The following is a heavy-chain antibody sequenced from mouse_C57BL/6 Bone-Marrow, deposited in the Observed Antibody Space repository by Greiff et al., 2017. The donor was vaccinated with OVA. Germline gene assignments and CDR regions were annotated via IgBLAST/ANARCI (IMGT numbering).Heavy chain of an antibody. V-gene: IGHV1-4*01. D-gene: IGHD2-1*01. J-gene: IGHJ3*01. CDR3: AREDGNWFAN. CDR1: GYTFTSYT. Sequence: QVQLQQSGAELVRPGASVKMSCKASGYTFTSYTMHWVKQRPGQGLEWIGYINPSSGYTKYNQKFKDKATLTADKSSSTAYMQLSSLTSEDSAVYYCAREDGNWFANGGQGTLITVSA. CDR2: INPSSGYT.